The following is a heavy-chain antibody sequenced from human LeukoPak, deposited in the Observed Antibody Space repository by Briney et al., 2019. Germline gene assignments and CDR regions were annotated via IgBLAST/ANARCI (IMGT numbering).Heavy chain of an antibody. D-gene: IGHD5-12*01. CDR2: IYYSGST. CDR1: GGSISNYY. Sequence: SETLSLTCTVSGGSISNYYWSWIRQPPGKGLEWIGYIYYSGSTNYNPSLKSRVTISVDTSKNQFSLKLSSVTAADTAVYYCAGSGEWLFDYWGQGTLVTVSS. CDR3: AGSGEWLFDY. J-gene: IGHJ4*02. V-gene: IGHV4-59*01.